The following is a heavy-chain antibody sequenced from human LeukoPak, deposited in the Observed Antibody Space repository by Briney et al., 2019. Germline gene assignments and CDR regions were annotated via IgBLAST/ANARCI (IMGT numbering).Heavy chain of an antibody. D-gene: IGHD6-19*01. CDR2: IIPIFGTA. CDR1: GYTFTGYY. CDR3: ARSIGLYSSGWGRPAPGDAFDI. V-gene: IGHV1-69*05. J-gene: IGHJ3*02. Sequence: ASVKVSCKASGYTFTGYYMHWVRQAPGQGLEWMGRIIPIFGTANYAQKFQGRVTITTDESTSTAYMELSSLRSEDTAVYYCARSIGLYSSGWGRPAPGDAFDIWGQGTMVTVSS.